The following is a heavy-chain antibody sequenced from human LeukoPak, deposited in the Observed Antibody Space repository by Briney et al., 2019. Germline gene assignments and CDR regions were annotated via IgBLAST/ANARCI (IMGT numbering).Heavy chain of an antibody. D-gene: IGHD6-13*01. CDR2: INPNSGGT. CDR1: GYTFTGYY. Sequence: ASVKVSCKASGYTFTGYYMHWVRQAPGQGLEWVGWINPNSGGTNYAQKFQGRVTMTRDTSISTAYMELSRLRSDDTAVYYCARGGYSSSWTSNWFDPWGQGTLVTVSS. J-gene: IGHJ5*02. V-gene: IGHV1-2*02. CDR3: ARGGYSSSWTSNWFDP.